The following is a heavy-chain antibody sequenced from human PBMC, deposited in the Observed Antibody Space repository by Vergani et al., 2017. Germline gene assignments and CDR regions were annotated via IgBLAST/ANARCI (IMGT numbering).Heavy chain of an antibody. CDR3: AKHFRGWGIDY. D-gene: IGHD3-16*01. CDR2: IQFDGSNH. V-gene: IGHV3-30*02. Sequence: QVQLVESGGGVVQRGGSLRLSCATSGFTLSNYDMQRIRQGPGKGLEFVAFIQFDGSNHYYADSVKGRFTLSRDFSKNTLYLQMNSLRTDDTATYYCAKHFRGWGIDYWGQGTQVTVSS. CDR1: GFTLSNYD. J-gene: IGHJ4*02.